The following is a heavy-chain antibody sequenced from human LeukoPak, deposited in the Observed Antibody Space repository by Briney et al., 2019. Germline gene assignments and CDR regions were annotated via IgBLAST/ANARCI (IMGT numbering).Heavy chain of an antibody. CDR1: GFTFSSYS. CDR2: ITSSTTTI. V-gene: IGHV3-48*01. D-gene: IGHD6-19*01. Sequence: GGSLRLSCAASGFTFSSYSMNWVRQAPGKGLEWVSYITSSTTTISYADSVKGRFTISRDNAKNSLYLQMNSLRAEDTAVYYCARGGYSSGWGYWGQGTLVTVSS. CDR3: ARGGYSSGWGY. J-gene: IGHJ4*02.